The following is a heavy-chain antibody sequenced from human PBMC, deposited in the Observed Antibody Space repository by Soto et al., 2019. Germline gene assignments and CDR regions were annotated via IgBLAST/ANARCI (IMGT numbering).Heavy chain of an antibody. Sequence: GASVKVSCKASGYSFTDYHIHWVRQAPGQGLEWMGGIIPTFGTANYAQKFQGRVTITADESTSTAYMELSSLRSEDTAVYYCARQHYYDSSGYFLDYWGQGTLVTVSS. CDR3: ARQHYYDSSGYFLDY. CDR1: GYSFTDYH. V-gene: IGHV1-69*13. J-gene: IGHJ4*02. D-gene: IGHD3-22*01. CDR2: IIPTFGTA.